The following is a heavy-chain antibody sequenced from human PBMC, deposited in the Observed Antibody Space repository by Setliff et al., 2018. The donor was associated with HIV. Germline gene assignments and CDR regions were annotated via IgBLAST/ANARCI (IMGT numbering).Heavy chain of an antibody. Sequence: SETLSLTCTVSGGSISSGSYYWSWIRQPAGKGLEWIGRIYTSGSTNYNPSLKSRVTISVDTSKNQFSLKLSSVTAADTAVYYCARDRCSGCYIFDYWGQGTLVTVSS. CDR2: IYTSGST. V-gene: IGHV4-61*02. CDR1: GGSISSGSYY. CDR3: ARDRCSGCYIFDY. D-gene: IGHD6-19*01. J-gene: IGHJ4*02.